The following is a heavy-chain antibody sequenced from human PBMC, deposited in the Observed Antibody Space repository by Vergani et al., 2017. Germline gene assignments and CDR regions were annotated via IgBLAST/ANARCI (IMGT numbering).Heavy chain of an antibody. CDR2: INHSGST. CDR3: ASLAGHTYAFDI. Sequence: QVQLQQWGAGLLKPSETLSLTCAVYGGSFSGYYWSWIRQPPGKGLEWLGEINHSGSTNYNPSRKSRVTISVDTSKNQFSLKLSSVTAADTAVYYCASLAGHTYAFDIWGQGTMVTVSS. CDR1: GGSFSGYY. J-gene: IGHJ3*02. V-gene: IGHV4-34*01. D-gene: IGHD6-19*01.